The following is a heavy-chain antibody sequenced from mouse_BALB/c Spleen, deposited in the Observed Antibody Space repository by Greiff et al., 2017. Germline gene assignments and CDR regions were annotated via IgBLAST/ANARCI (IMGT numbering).Heavy chain of an antibody. Sequence: EVKLMESGGDLVKPGGSLKLSCAASGFTFSSFGMHWVRQAPEKGLEWVAYISSGSSTIYYADTVKGRFTISRDNPKNTLFLQMTSLRSEDTAMYYCAREGWLLVYYAMDYWGQGTSVTVSS. D-gene: IGHD2-3*01. CDR3: AREGWLLVYYAMDY. CDR2: ISSGSSTI. J-gene: IGHJ4*01. CDR1: GFTFSSFG. V-gene: IGHV5-17*02.